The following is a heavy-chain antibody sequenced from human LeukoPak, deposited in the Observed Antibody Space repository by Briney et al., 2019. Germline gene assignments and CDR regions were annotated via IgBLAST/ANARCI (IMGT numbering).Heavy chain of an antibody. J-gene: IGHJ3*02. V-gene: IGHV1-3*01. CDR1: GYTFTSYA. D-gene: IGHD2-2*01. CDR2: INAGNGNT. Sequence: ASVKVSCKASGYTFTSYAMHWVRQAPGQRLEWMGWINAGNGNTKYSQKFQGRVTITRDTSASTAYMELSSLRSEDTAVYYCARHIGYQLLHDAFDIWGQGTMVTVSS. CDR3: ARHIGYQLLHDAFDI.